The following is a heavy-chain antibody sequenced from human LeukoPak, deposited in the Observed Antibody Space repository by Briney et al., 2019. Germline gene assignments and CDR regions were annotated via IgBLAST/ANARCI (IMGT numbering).Heavy chain of an antibody. CDR3: ARGPGDCTNGVCYFFDY. J-gene: IGHJ4*02. CDR2: ISSSGSTI. D-gene: IGHD2-8*01. Sequence: GGSLRLSCAASGFTFSDYYMSWIRQAQGKGLEWVSYISSSGSTIYYADSVKGRLTISRDNAKNSLYLQMNSLRAEDTAVYYCARGPGDCTNGVCYFFDYWGQGTLVTVSS. CDR1: GFTFSDYY. V-gene: IGHV3-11*01.